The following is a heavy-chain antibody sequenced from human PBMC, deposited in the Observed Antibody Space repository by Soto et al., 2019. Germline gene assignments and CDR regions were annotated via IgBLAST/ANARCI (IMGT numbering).Heavy chain of an antibody. CDR3: AKGSDDFWSGYYPIYYYYGMDV. D-gene: IGHD3-3*01. J-gene: IGHJ6*02. Sequence: GGSLRLSCAASGFTFSSYAMSWVRQAPGKGLEWVSAISGSGGSTYYADSVKGRFTISRDNSKNTLYLQMNSLRAEDTAVYYCAKGSDDFWSGYYPIYYYYGMDVWGQGTTVTVSS. V-gene: IGHV3-23*01. CDR2: ISGSGGST. CDR1: GFTFSSYA.